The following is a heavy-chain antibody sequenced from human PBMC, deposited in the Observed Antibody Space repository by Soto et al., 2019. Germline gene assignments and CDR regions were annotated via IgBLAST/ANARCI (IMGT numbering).Heavy chain of an antibody. D-gene: IGHD3-10*01. V-gene: IGHV3-23*01. CDR3: ANPPLMVRGALYYYYGMDV. Sequence: GGSLRLSCAASGFTFSSYAMSWVRQAPGKGLEWVSAISGSGGSTYYADSVKGRFTISRDNSKNTLYLQMNSLRAEDTAVYYCANPPLMVRGALYYYYGMDVWGQGTTVTVSS. CDR1: GFTFSSYA. CDR2: ISGSGGST. J-gene: IGHJ6*02.